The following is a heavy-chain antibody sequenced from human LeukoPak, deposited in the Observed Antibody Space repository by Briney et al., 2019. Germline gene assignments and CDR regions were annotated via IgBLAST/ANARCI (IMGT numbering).Heavy chain of an antibody. D-gene: IGHD2-2*01. CDR1: GFTFSSYS. CDR3: ARGPRDLVVVPAASYYFDY. Sequence: GGSLRPSCAASGFTFSSYSMNWVRQAPGKGLEWVSSISSSSSYIYYADSVKGRFTISRDNAKNSLYLQMNSLRAEDTAVYYCARGPRDLVVVPAASYYFDYWGQGTLVTVSS. CDR2: ISSSSSYI. J-gene: IGHJ4*02. V-gene: IGHV3-21*01.